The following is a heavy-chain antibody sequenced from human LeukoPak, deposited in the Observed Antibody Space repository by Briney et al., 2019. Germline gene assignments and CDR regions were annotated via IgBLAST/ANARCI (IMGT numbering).Heavy chain of an antibody. J-gene: IGHJ6*03. CDR3: ARESSGTYYNPLGYMDV. CDR1: GGSISLYY. Sequence: SETLSLTCTVSGGSISLYYWNWIWQPAGKGLEWIGRIFTTGITNYKSSLKSRVTMSVDTSKNQFSLNLTSVTAADTAVYYCARESSGTYYNPLGYMDVWGKGTTVTVSS. V-gene: IGHV4-4*07. D-gene: IGHD3-10*01. CDR2: IFTTGIT.